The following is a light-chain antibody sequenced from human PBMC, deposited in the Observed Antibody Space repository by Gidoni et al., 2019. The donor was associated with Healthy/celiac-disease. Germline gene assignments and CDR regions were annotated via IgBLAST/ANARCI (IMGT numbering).Light chain of an antibody. V-gene: IGLV3-19*01. CDR2: GRN. Sequence: SSELTQDPAVSVAWGQTVRITCQGDSLRSYYASWYQQKPGQAPVLVIYGRNNRPSGIPDRFSGSSSGNTASLTITGAQAEDEADYYCNSRDSSGNPVVFGGGTTLTVL. CDR1: SLRSYY. J-gene: IGLJ2*01. CDR3: NSRDSSGNPVV.